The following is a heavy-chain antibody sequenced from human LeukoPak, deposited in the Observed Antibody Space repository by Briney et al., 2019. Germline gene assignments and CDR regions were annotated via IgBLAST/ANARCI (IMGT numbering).Heavy chain of an antibody. CDR2: IYYSGST. CDR3: ARQDSSALGYYFDY. Sequence: SETLSLTCTVSGGSISSSSYYWGWIRQPPGKGLEWIGSIYYSGSTYYNPSLKSRVTISVDTSKNQFSLKLSSVTAADTAVYYCARQDSSALGYYFDYWGQGTLVTVSS. J-gene: IGHJ4*02. D-gene: IGHD3-16*01. V-gene: IGHV4-39*01. CDR1: GGSISSSSYY.